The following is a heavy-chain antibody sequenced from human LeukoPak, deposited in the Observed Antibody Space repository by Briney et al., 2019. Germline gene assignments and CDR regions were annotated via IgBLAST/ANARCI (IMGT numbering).Heavy chain of an antibody. Sequence: ASVKVSSKVSGYTLTQLSMHWVRQAPAHGLEWLGGFDPEDGETIYAQKFQGRVTMTEDTSTDTAYMELSSLRSEDTAVYYCASGGSYLYYWGQGTLVTVSS. CDR2: FDPEDGET. D-gene: IGHD1-26*01. CDR1: GYTLTQLS. V-gene: IGHV1-24*01. CDR3: ASGGSYLYY. J-gene: IGHJ4*02.